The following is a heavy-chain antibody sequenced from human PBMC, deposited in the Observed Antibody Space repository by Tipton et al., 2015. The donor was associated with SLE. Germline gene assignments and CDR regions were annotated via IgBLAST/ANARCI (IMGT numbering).Heavy chain of an antibody. CDR2: IYTSGST. V-gene: IGHV4-61*09. D-gene: IGHD1-1*01. CDR1: GGSISSGSYY. CDR3: ARTNGAFDI. Sequence: TLSLTCTVSGGSISSGSYYWSWIRQPAGKGLEWIGYIYTSGSTNYNPSLKSRVTISVDTSKNQFSLKLSSVTAADTAVYYCARTNGAFDIWGQGTMVTVSS. J-gene: IGHJ3*02.